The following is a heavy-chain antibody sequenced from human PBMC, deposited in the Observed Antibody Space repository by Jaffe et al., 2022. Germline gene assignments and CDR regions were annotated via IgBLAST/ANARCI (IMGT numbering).Heavy chain of an antibody. CDR2: IIPIFGTA. J-gene: IGHJ4*02. Sequence: QVQLVQSGAEVKKPGSSVKVSCKASGGTFSSYAISWVRQAPGQGLEWMGGIIPIFGTANYAQKFQGRVTITADESTSTAYMELSSLRSEDTAVYYCARESLIRLHLGELSLYYFDYWGQGTLVTVSS. CDR3: ARESLIRLHLGELSLYYFDY. CDR1: GGTFSSYA. V-gene: IGHV1-69*01. D-gene: IGHD3-16*02.